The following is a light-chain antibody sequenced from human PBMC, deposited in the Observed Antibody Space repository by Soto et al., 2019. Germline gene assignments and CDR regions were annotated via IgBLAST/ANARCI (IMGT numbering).Light chain of an antibody. CDR1: QGIRDY. Sequence: DIQLTQSPSFLSASVGDRVTISCRASQGIRDYLAWYQQKPGKAPKLLIYGASTLQSGVPSRFSGSASGTEFTLTISSLRPEDFATYFCQQFNAYPLTFGGGTKLEIK. J-gene: IGKJ4*01. CDR2: GAS. CDR3: QQFNAYPLT. V-gene: IGKV1-9*01.